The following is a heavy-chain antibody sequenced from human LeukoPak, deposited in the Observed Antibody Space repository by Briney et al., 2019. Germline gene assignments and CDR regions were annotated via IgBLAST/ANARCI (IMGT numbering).Heavy chain of an antibody. D-gene: IGHD2/OR15-2a*01. CDR1: GGSISTYY. Sequence: SETLSLTCTVSGGSISTYYWSWIRQPPGKGLEWVGYIYYRGSTNYNPSLKSRVTISVDTSKNQCSLKLSSVTAADTAVYYCARGATSLSYFASRGQGTLVTVPS. CDR2: IYYRGST. CDR3: ARGATSLSYFAS. J-gene: IGHJ4*02. V-gene: IGHV4-59*01.